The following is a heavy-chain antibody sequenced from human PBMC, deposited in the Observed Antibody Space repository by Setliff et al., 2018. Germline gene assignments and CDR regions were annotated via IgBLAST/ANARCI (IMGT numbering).Heavy chain of an antibody. CDR2: ISGYNGNT. V-gene: IGHV1-18*01. CDR1: GYSFRNFG. CDR3: ARINFYVSSGYYYAPEL. Sequence: ASVTVSCKASGYSFRNFGITWVRQAPGQGLEWMGWISGYNGNTNYAQKLQGRVTMTTDTSTTTAYMELRSLRADDTAVYYCARINFYVSSGYYYAPELWGQGTTVTVSS. D-gene: IGHD3-22*01. J-gene: IGHJ4*02.